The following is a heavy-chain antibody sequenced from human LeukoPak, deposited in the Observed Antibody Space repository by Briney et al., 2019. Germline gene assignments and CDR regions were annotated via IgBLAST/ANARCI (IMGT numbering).Heavy chain of an antibody. V-gene: IGHV1-18*01. CDR3: ARGPYYYDSSGYYSWAFDI. Sequence: ASVKVSCKASGYTFTSYGISWVRQAPGQGLEWMGWISAYNGNTNYAQKLQGRVTMTTDTSTNTAYMELRSLRSDDTAVYYCARGPYYYDSSGYYSWAFDIWGQGTMVTVSS. D-gene: IGHD3-22*01. CDR2: ISAYNGNT. J-gene: IGHJ3*02. CDR1: GYTFTSYG.